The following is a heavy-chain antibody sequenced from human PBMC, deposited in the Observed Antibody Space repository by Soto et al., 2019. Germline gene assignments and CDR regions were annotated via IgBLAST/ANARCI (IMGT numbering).Heavy chain of an antibody. CDR2: ISSSSSTI. V-gene: IGHV3-48*02. J-gene: IGHJ6*02. Sequence: PGGSLRLSCAASGFTFSSYSMNWVRQAPGKGLEWVSYISSSSSTIYYADSVKGRFTISRDNAKNSLYLQMNSLRDEDTAVYYCARDRKVTDYYYYYGMDVWGQGTTVTVSS. CDR1: GFTFSSYS. CDR3: ARDRKVTDYYYYYGMDV. D-gene: IGHD2-21*02.